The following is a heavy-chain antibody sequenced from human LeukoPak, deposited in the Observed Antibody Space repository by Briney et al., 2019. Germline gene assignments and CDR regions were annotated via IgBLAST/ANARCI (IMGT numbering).Heavy chain of an antibody. CDR3: ARAYYYDSSSPFDY. CDR2: IYYSGSA. V-gene: IGHV4-59*01. J-gene: IGHJ4*02. CDR1: GGSISGYY. Sequence: SETLSLTCTVSGGSISGYYWTWIRQPPGKGLEWIGYIYYSGSAYYNPSLKSRVAMSVDTSKNQFSLKLSSVSTADTAVYYCARAYYYDSSSPFDYWGQGTLVTVSS. D-gene: IGHD3-22*01.